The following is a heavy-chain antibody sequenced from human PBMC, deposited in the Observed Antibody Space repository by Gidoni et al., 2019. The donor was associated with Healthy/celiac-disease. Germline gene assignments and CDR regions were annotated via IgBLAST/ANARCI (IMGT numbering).Heavy chain of an antibody. CDR2: INHSGST. CDR3: ARKNEYNWNFSYYYYYMDV. V-gene: IGHV4-34*01. Sequence: QVQLQQWGAGLLKPSETLSLTCAVYGGSFSGYYWIWIRPPPGKGLEWIGEINHSGSTNYNPSLKSRVTISVDTSKNQFSLKLSSVTAADTAVYYCARKNEYNWNFSYYYYYMDVWGKGTTVTVSS. CDR1: GGSFSGYY. J-gene: IGHJ6*03. D-gene: IGHD1-7*01.